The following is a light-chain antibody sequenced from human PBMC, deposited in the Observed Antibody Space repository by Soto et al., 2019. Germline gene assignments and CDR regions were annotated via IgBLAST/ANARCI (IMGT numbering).Light chain of an antibody. Sequence: EIMMTQSPATLSVSPGERATLSCRASQTVARTLAWYQQKPGQAPRLLIHGASTRATGVSARFSGSGSGTEFTLTISSLQSEDFAVYDCQQYHNWPPQYTFGQGTKLQIK. CDR2: GAS. V-gene: IGKV3-15*01. CDR3: QQYHNWPPQYT. J-gene: IGKJ2*01. CDR1: QTVART.